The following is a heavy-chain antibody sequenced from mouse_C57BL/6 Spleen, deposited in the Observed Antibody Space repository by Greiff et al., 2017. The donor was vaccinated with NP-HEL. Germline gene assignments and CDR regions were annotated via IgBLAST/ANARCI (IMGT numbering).Heavy chain of an antibody. J-gene: IGHJ4*01. V-gene: IGHV1-81*01. Sequence: QVQLQQSGAELARPGASVKLSCKASGYTFTSYGISWVKQRTGQGLEWIGEIYPRSGNTYYNEKFKGKAIRTADKSSNAAYMGLRSLTSKSSAVYFCARISTVAEDYWGQGTSVTVSS. CDR2: IYPRSGNT. CDR1: GYTFTSYG. D-gene: IGHD1-1*01. CDR3: ARISTVAEDY.